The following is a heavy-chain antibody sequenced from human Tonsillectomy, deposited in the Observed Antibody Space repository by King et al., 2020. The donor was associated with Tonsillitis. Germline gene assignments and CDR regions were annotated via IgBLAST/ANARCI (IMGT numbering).Heavy chain of an antibody. V-gene: IGHV5-51*03. CDR1: GYSFTSYW. J-gene: IGHJ4*02. Sequence: VQLVQSGAEVKKPGESLKISCKGSGYSFTSYWIGWVRQMPGKGLEWMGIIFPGDSDTRYSPSFEGQVTISVDKSISTAYLQWISLKASDSARYYCARPGEVGATRPFDYWGQGTLVTVSS. CDR2: IFPGDSDT. CDR3: ARPGEVGATRPFDY. D-gene: IGHD1-26*01.